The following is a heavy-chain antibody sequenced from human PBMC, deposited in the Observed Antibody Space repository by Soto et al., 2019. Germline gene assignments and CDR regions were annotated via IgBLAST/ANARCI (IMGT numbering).Heavy chain of an antibody. CDR2: ISGSGGST. CDR1: GFTFSSYA. J-gene: IGHJ3*02. V-gene: IGHV3-23*01. D-gene: IGHD2-2*01. Sequence: GGSLRLSCAASGFTFSSYAMSWVRQAPGKGLEWVSAISGSGGSTYYADSVKGRFTISRDNSKNTLYLQMNSLRAEDTAVYYCAKHRVVPAANDAFDIGAKGQWSPSPQ. CDR3: AKHRVVPAANDAFDI.